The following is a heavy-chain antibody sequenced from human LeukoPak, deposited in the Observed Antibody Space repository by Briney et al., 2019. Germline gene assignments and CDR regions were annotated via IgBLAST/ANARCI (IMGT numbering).Heavy chain of an antibody. CDR2: IYPGDSDT. CDR1: GYSFTSYW. V-gene: IGHV5-51*01. Sequence: GESLKISCKGSGYSFTSYWIGWVRPMPGKGLEWMGIIYPGDSDTRYSPSFQGQVTISADKSISTAYLQWSSLKASDTAMYYCAKGEYSSAWYSAFDIWGQGTMVTVSS. D-gene: IGHD6-19*01. CDR3: AKGEYSSAWYSAFDI. J-gene: IGHJ3*02.